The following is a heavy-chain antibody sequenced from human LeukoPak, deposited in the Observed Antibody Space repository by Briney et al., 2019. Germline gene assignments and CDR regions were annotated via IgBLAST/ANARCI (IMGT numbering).Heavy chain of an antibody. Sequence: PGGSLRLSCTASGFTFSSYWMHGVRQAPGKGLVWVSRINRDGSTTTYADSVKGRFTISRDNAKNTLYLQMNSLRAEDTAVYYCVRVYCSSTSWYYFDFWGQGTLVTVSS. V-gene: IGHV3-74*01. CDR1: GFTFSSYW. D-gene: IGHD2-2*01. CDR2: INRDGSTT. J-gene: IGHJ4*02. CDR3: VRVYCSSTSWYYFDF.